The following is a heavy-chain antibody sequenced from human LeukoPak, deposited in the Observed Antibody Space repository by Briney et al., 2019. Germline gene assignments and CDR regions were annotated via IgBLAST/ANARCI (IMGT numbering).Heavy chain of an antibody. J-gene: IGHJ6*03. V-gene: IGHV3-48*04. CDR3: ARDRGWGMDV. D-gene: IGHD5-12*01. CDR1: GFTFSSYG. CDR2: INSDSRTI. Sequence: PGGSLRFSCAASGFTFSSYGMHWVRQAPGKGLEWVSYINSDSRTISYADSVKGRFTISRDNAKNSLYLQMNSLRAEDTAVYYCARDRGWGMDVWGKGTTVTISS.